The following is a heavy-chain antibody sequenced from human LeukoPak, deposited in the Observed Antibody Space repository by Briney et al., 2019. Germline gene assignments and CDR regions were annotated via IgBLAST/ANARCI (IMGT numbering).Heavy chain of an antibody. Sequence: GGSLRLSCAVSGFNFITYAMMWVRQTPGKGLEWVSTIGQIDNTYYADSVKGRFTISRDTSKNTLYLQMNSLRGEDTAIYFCAKYRRTGDPFDYWGHGTLVAVSS. CDR3: AKYRRTGDPFDY. CDR2: IGQIDNT. J-gene: IGHJ4*01. CDR1: GFNFITYA. D-gene: IGHD7-27*01. V-gene: IGHV3-23*01.